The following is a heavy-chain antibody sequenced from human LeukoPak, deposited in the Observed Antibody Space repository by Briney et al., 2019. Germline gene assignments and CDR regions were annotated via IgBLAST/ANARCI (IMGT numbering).Heavy chain of an antibody. J-gene: IGHJ4*02. CDR3: AKDRSERTTSCSNY. Sequence: GGSLRLSCAASGFTFSSYAMDWVRQAPGKGLEWVSTISGSGDKTYYADSMRGRFTISRDNSKNTLYLQMNSLRADDTAVYYCAKDRSERTTSCSNYWGQGTLVTVSS. CDR2: ISGSGDKT. D-gene: IGHD2-2*01. V-gene: IGHV3-23*01. CDR1: GFTFSSYA.